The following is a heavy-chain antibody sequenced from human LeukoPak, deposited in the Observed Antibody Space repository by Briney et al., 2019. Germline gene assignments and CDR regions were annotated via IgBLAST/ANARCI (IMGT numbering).Heavy chain of an antibody. J-gene: IGHJ4*02. CDR3: ARGDRGGYSYGFDY. CDR1: GFTFSSYS. V-gene: IGHV3-21*01. CDR2: ISSSSSYI. Sequence: PGGSLRLSCAASGFTFSSYSMNWVRQAPGKGLEWVSSISSSSSYIYYADSVKGRFTISRDNAKNSLYLQTNSLRAEDTAVYYCARGDRGGYSYGFDYWGQGTLVTVSS. D-gene: IGHD5-18*01.